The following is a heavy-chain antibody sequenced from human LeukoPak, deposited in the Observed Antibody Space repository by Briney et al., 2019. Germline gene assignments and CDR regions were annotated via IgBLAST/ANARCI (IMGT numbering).Heavy chain of an antibody. CDR2: IYYSGST. CDR3: ASPSRGGNYYDSSVPIRRHDAFDI. D-gene: IGHD3-22*01. Sequence: PSETLSLTCTVSGGSISSGGYYWSWIRQHPGKGLEWIGYIYYSGSTYYNPSLKSRVTISVDTSKNQFSLKLSSVTAADTAVYYCASPSRGGNYYDSSVPIRRHDAFDIWGQGTMVTVSS. CDR1: GGSISSGGYY. V-gene: IGHV4-31*03. J-gene: IGHJ3*02.